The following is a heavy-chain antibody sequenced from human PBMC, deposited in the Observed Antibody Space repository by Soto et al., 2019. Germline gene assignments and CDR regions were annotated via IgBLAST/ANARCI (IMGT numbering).Heavy chain of an antibody. V-gene: IGHV3-53*01. CDR2: IYSGGST. Sequence: GSLRLSCAASGFTVSSNYMSWVRQAPGKGLEWVSVIYSGGSTYYADSVKGRFTISRDNSKNTLYLQVNSLRAEDTAVYYCARDSPMHPSFDIWGQGTMVTVSS. J-gene: IGHJ3*02. CDR1: GFTVSSNY. D-gene: IGHD2-2*01. CDR3: ARDSPMHPSFDI.